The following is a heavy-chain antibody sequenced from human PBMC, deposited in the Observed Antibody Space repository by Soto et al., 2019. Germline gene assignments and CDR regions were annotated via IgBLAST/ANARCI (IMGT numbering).Heavy chain of an antibody. CDR2: IIPILGIA. CDR1: GGTFSSYT. Sequence: ASVKVSCKASGGTFSSYTISWVRQAPGQGLEWMGRIIPILGIANYAQKFQGRVTITADKSTSTAYMELSSLRSEDTAVYYCARDLAGYCSSTSCYVDYYYYYYMDVWGKGTTVTVSS. V-gene: IGHV1-69*04. D-gene: IGHD2-2*01. J-gene: IGHJ6*03. CDR3: ARDLAGYCSSTSCYVDYYYYYYMDV.